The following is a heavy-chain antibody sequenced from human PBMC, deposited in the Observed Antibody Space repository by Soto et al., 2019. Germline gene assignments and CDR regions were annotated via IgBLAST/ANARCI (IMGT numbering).Heavy chain of an antibody. CDR2: INHSGST. Sequence: SETLSLTCAVYGGSFSGYYWSWIRQPPGKGLEWIGEINHSGSTNYNPSLKSRVTISVDTSKNQFSLKLSSVTAADTAVYYCARGPLRYFDWLFPPYAMDVWGQGTTVT. CDR1: GGSFSGYY. D-gene: IGHD3-9*01. J-gene: IGHJ6*02. V-gene: IGHV4-34*01. CDR3: ARGPLRYFDWLFPPYAMDV.